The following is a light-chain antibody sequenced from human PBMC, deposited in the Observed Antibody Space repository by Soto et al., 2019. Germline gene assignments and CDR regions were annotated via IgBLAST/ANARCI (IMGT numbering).Light chain of an antibody. Sequence: AIRMTQSPSSLSASTGDRVTIPCRASQGISSYLAWYQQKPGKAPKLLIYAASTLQSGVPSRFSGSGSGTDLTLTISCLQSEDFATYYCQQYYSYSLIVGGGTKVDI. J-gene: IGKJ4*01. CDR1: QGISSY. CDR2: AAS. V-gene: IGKV1-8*01. CDR3: QQYYSYSLI.